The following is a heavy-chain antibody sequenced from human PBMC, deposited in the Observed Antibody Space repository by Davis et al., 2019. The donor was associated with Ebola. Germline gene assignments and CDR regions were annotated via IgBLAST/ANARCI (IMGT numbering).Heavy chain of an antibody. V-gene: IGHV4-34*01. CDR3: ARVPMVVAGHRVFDY. CDR1: GGSFSGYY. CDR2: INHSGST. J-gene: IGHJ4*02. Sequence: SETLSLTCAVYGGSFSGYYWSWIRQPPGKGLEWIGEINHSGSTNYNPSLKSRVTISVDTSKNQFSLKLSSVTAADTAVYYCARVPMVVAGHRVFDYWGQGILVTVSS. D-gene: IGHD6-19*01.